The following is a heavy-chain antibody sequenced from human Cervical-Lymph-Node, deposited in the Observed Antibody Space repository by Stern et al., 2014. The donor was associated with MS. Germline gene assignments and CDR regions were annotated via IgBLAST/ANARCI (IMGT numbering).Heavy chain of an antibody. V-gene: IGHV3-33*01. Sequence: VQLVESGGGVVQPGRSLRLSCVASGLTFSTSVMHWVRQAPGKGLEWVAVVWNDGSKEHFTESVKGLFSTSRDTAKNTLHLQMSSLRAEDTAVYFCATSTASDAFDIWGQGTLVTVSS. CDR3: ATSTASDAFDI. J-gene: IGHJ3*02. D-gene: IGHD2/OR15-2a*01. CDR2: VWNDGSKE. CDR1: GLTFSTSV.